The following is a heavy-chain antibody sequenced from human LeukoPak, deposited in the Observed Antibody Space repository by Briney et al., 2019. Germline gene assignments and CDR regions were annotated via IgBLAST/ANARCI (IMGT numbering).Heavy chain of an antibody. D-gene: IGHD5-12*01. V-gene: IGHV1-2*06. CDR3: AVQTIVANTKGDAFDI. J-gene: IGHJ3*02. CDR2: INCNSAGT. CDR1: GYTFTAYY. Sequence: GASVKVSCKASGYTFTAYYIHWVRQAPGQGLEWVGRINCNSAGTNYAQKFRGRVTMTRDTSIGTVYMELSSLRSDDTAVYYCAVQTIVANTKGDAFDIWGQGTTVIVSS.